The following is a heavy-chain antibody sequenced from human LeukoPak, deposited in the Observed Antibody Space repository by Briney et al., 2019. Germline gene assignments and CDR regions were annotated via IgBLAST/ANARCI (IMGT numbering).Heavy chain of an antibody. CDR3: GRNPEVSPSYYGSSRYYYPDY. Sequence: PGGSLRLSCAASGFTLSSYAMHWVRQAPGKGLEWVALISYDGSNKYYADSVKGRFTISRDNSKNTLSLQMTSLRAEDTAVYYCGRNPEVSPSYYGSSRYYYPDYWGQGTLVTVSS. V-gene: IGHV3-30-3*01. J-gene: IGHJ4*02. D-gene: IGHD3-22*01. CDR1: GFTLSSYA. CDR2: ISYDGSNK.